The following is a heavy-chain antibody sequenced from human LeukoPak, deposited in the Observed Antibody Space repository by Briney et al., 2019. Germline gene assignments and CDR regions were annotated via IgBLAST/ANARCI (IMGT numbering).Heavy chain of an antibody. D-gene: IGHD3-10*01. J-gene: IGHJ3*02. CDR1: GGSISSYY. Sequence: PSETLSLTCTVSGGSISSYYWSWVRQPPGKGLEWIGYIYYSGSTNYNPSLKSRVTISVDTSKNQFSLKLSSVTAADTAVYYCARVRRGDAFDIWGRGTMVTVSS. V-gene: IGHV4-59*01. CDR2: IYYSGST. CDR3: ARVRRGDAFDI.